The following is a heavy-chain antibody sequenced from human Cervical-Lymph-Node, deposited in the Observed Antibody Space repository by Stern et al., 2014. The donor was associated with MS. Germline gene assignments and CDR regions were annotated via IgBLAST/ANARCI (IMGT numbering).Heavy chain of an antibody. Sequence: VQLVQSGAEVKKPGASVKVSCKVSGYTLTELSMHWVRQAPGQGLAWMGGFDPEDGETIYAQKFQGRVTMTEDPSTNMDSLALSSLRSEYTAVYYCATPLTRYDSSGFDYWGQGTLVTVSS. CDR2: FDPEDGET. V-gene: IGHV1-24*01. CDR1: GYTLTELS. J-gene: IGHJ4*02. D-gene: IGHD3-22*01. CDR3: ATPLTRYDSSGFDY.